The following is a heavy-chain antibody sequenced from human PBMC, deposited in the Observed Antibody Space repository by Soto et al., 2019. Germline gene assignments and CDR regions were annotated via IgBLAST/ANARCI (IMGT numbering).Heavy chain of an antibody. J-gene: IGHJ6*02. CDR3: ARDPTKYSSSWYGDYYYGMDV. CDR1: GFTFSSYW. D-gene: IGHD6-13*01. CDR2: IKQHGSEK. V-gene: IGHV3-7*03. Sequence: EVQLVESGGGLVQPGGSLRLSCAASGFTFSSYWMSWVRQAPGKGLEWVANIKQHGSEKYYVDSVKGRFTISRDNAKNSLYLQMNSLRAEDTAVYYCARDPTKYSSSWYGDYYYGMDVWGQGTTVTVSS.